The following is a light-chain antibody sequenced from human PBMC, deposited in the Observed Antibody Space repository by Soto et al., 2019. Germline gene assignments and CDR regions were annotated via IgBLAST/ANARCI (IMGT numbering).Light chain of an antibody. CDR3: QERNRWPRGT. CDR2: SAS. V-gene: IGKV3-11*01. Sequence: EIMMTQSPGTLSVSPGEGATLSCTASQSVNLNLAWYQQKPGQPPRLLIYSASDRAPGIPARFSGSGSGTDFTLTISSLEPEDFAVYYCQERNRWPRGTFGAGTKVEIK. J-gene: IGKJ4*01. CDR1: QSVNLN.